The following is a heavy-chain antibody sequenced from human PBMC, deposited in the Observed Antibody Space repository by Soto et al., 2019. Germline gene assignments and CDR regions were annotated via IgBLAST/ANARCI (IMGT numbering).Heavy chain of an antibody. CDR1: GDSVSSTSAG. CDR3: TGITWFRGMDV. Sequence: SQTLSLTCVISGDSVSSTSAGCNWIRQSPSRGLEWLGRTYYKSKWNNDYALSVKSRIPINTDTCKNQFSLHLYFVTPEDTAVYYCTGITWFRGMDVWGQGSPVTVSS. V-gene: IGHV6-1*01. CDR2: TYYKSKWNN. D-gene: IGHD3-10*01. J-gene: IGHJ6*02.